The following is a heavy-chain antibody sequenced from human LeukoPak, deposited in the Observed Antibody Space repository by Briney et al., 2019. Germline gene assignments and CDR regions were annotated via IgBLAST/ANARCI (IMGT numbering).Heavy chain of an antibody. V-gene: IGHV1-69*05. CDR1: GGTFSSYA. J-gene: IGHJ6*03. CDR3: ARARDILTGYDYYYYMDV. D-gene: IGHD3-9*01. Sequence: SVKVSCKASGGTFSSYAISWMRQAPGQGLEWMGGIIPIFGTANYAQKFQGRVTITTDESTSTAYMELSSLRSEDTAVYYCARARDILTGYDYYYYMDVWGKGTTVTVSS. CDR2: IIPIFGTA.